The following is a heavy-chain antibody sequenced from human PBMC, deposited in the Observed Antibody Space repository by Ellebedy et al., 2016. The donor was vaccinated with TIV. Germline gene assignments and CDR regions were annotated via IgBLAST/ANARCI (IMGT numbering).Heavy chain of an antibody. CDR3: AADRSISWYFY. Sequence: MPSETLSLTCTVSGDSISSRNLYWGWIRQAPGKGLQWIGSIYSSWNTYYNPSLESRVTMSIDTSKNQFSLKLTAVTAADTAVHYCAADRSISWYFYWGQGTLVTVSS. V-gene: IGHV4-39*07. CDR2: IYSSWNT. CDR1: GDSISSRNLY. D-gene: IGHD2-2*01. J-gene: IGHJ4*02.